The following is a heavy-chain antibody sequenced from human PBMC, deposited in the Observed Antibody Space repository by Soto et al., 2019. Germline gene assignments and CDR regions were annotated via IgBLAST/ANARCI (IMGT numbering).Heavy chain of an antibody. CDR1: GFTFSSNW. D-gene: IGHD1-26*01. Sequence: XVFLRLSFAASGFTFSSNWMSWVRPDPGKGLEWVANIKQDGSVKYYVDSVKGRFTISRDNAKNSLYLQMNSLRAEDTAVYYCARATSEPRHYFDYCGQGTLVTVSS. CDR3: ARATSEPRHYFDY. CDR2: IKQDGSVK. V-gene: IGHV3-7*01. J-gene: IGHJ4*02.